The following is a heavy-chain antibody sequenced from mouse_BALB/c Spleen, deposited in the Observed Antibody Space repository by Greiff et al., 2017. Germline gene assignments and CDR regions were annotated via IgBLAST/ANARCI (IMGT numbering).Heavy chain of an antibody. CDR3: GRGDYDAMDY. Sequence: QVHVKQSGAELVRPGVSVKISCKGSGYTFTDYAMHWVKQSHAKSLEWIGVISTYNGNTNYNQKFKGKATMTVDKSSSTAYMELLSLTSEDSAVYYCGRGDYDAMDYWGQGTSVTVSS. CDR2: ISTYNGNT. CDR1: GYTFTDYA. V-gene: IGHV1-67*01. J-gene: IGHJ4*01.